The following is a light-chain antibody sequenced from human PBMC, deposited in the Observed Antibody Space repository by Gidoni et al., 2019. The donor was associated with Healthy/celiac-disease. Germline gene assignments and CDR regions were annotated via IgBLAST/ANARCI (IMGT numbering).Light chain of an antibody. CDR2: DAS. Sequence: EIVLTQSPATLSLSPGERATLSCTASQSVGTYLAWYPQKPGQAPRLPISDASNRATGIPARFSGSVSGTDFTLTISSLEPEDFAVYYCQQRTNWPPLFTFGPGTKVDIK. CDR3: QQRTNWPPLFT. CDR1: QSVGTY. V-gene: IGKV3-11*01. J-gene: IGKJ3*01.